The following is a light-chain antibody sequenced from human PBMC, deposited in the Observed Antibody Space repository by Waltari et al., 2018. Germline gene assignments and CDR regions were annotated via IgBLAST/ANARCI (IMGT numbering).Light chain of an antibody. Sequence: QSALTQPRSVSGSLGQSVTISCTGSTSDVRSYNSVSWYQQHPGNAPQLLIYDVTKRPSGVPDRVGGSRAGDTASLTISGLLAEDESDYFCCSYAGSSTWVFGGGTRVTVL. CDR3: CSYAGSSTWV. V-gene: IGLV2-11*01. CDR2: DVT. CDR1: TSDVRSYNS. J-gene: IGLJ3*02.